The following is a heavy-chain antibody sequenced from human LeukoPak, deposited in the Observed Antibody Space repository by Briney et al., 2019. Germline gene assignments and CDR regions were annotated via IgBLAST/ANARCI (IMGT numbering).Heavy chain of an antibody. Sequence: SETLSLTCTVSGGTISSYYWSWIRQPAGKGLEWIGRIYTSGSTNYNPPLKSRVTMSVDTSKNQFSLKLSSVTAADTAVYYCARQSGFLSTFDYWGQGTLVTVSS. CDR2: IYTSGST. CDR3: ARQSGFLSTFDY. D-gene: IGHD5/OR15-5a*01. CDR1: GGTISSYY. V-gene: IGHV4-4*07. J-gene: IGHJ4*02.